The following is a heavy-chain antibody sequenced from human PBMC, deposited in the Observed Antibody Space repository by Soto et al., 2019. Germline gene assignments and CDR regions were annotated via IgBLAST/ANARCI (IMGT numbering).Heavy chain of an antibody. CDR3: ARGSFSSSSSWFDP. Sequence: TSETRSLTCTVSGGSISSGGYYWSWIRQHPGKGLEWIGYIYYSGRTYYNPSLHSRVSIAVDTTENQFSLKLTSVTAADTSVYYCARGSFSSSSSWFDPWGRGTLVTVSS. CDR1: GGSISSGGYY. V-gene: IGHV4-31*03. J-gene: IGHJ5*02. CDR2: IYYSGRT. D-gene: IGHD6-6*01.